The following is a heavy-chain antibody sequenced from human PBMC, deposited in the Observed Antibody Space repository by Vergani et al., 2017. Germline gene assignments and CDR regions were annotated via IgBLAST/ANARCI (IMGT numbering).Heavy chain of an antibody. CDR1: GFTFDDYA. Sequence: EVQLVESGGGVVQPGGSLRLSCAASGFTFDDYAMHWVRQAPGKGLEWVSLISGDGGSTYYADSVKGRFTISRDNSKNSLYLQMNSLRTEDTALYYCAKDGVVAGTFNWFDPWGQGTLVTVSS. V-gene: IGHV3-43*02. D-gene: IGHD2-15*01. J-gene: IGHJ5*02. CDR3: AKDGVVAGTFNWFDP. CDR2: ISGDGGST.